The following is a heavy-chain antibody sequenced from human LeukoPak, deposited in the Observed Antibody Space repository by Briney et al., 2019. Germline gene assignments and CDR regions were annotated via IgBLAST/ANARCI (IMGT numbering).Heavy chain of an antibody. D-gene: IGHD3-10*01. CDR3: VKSAVPVRGIIIGNFDY. V-gene: IGHV3-64D*09. J-gene: IGHJ4*02. CDR1: GFTFNDYA. CDR2: ITSNGGST. Sequence: GGSLRLSCSASGFTFNDYAVHWVRQAPGKGLEYVSGITSNGGSTYYADSVKGRFTISRANFKNTLFLQMSSLRAEDTAVYYCVKSAVPVRGIIIGNFDYWGQGTLVTVSS.